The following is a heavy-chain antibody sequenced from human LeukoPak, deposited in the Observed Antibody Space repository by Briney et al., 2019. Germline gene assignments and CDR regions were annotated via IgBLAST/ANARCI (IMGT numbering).Heavy chain of an antibody. V-gene: IGHV3-66*01. CDR2: IYSGGST. CDR1: GFTVSSNY. D-gene: IGHD2-8*01. CDR3: ARTQTDIVLMVYASHYGMDV. Sequence: GGSLRLSCAASGFTVSSNYMSWVRQAPGKGLEWVSVIYSGGSTYYADSVKGRFTISRDNSKNTLYLQMNSLRAEDTAVYYCARTQTDIVLMVYASHYGMDVWGQGTTVTVSS. J-gene: IGHJ6*02.